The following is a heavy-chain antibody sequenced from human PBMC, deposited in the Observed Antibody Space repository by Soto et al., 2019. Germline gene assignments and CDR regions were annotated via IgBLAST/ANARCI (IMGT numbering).Heavy chain of an antibody. CDR2: INHTGST. D-gene: IGHD3-3*01. CDR1: GGSFSDYY. Sequence: SETLSLTCGVYGGSFSDYYWSWVRQSPGKGLEWIGEINHTGSTNYHPSLKSRVTISIDKSKNHFSLKLSSVTAADTAVYYCARGGGVFWSGYYSGMDVWGQGTAVTVSS. J-gene: IGHJ6*02. CDR3: ARGGGVFWSGYYSGMDV. V-gene: IGHV4-34*01.